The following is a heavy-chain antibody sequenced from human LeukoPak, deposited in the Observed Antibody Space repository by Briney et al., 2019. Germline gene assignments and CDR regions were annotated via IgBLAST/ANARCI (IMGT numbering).Heavy chain of an antibody. CDR3: AKDRSTIPLYYYDSSGYFTQRSDAFDI. V-gene: IGHV3-23*01. D-gene: IGHD3-22*01. J-gene: IGHJ3*02. CDR2: INTNGGST. CDR1: GFTFRNYG. Sequence: PGGTLRLSCAASGFTFRNYGMSWVRQAPGKGLEWVAAINTNGGSTYYADSVKGRFSISRDNSKNTLYLQMNSLRAEDTAVYYCAKDRSTIPLYYYDSSGYFTQRSDAFDIWGQGTMVTVSS.